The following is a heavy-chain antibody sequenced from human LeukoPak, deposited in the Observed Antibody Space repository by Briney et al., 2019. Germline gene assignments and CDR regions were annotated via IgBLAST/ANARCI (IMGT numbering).Heavy chain of an antibody. CDR1: GFTVSSNY. CDR2: IYSGGST. J-gene: IGHJ5*02. V-gene: IGHV3-66*01. D-gene: IGHD3-22*01. Sequence: PGGSLRLSCAASGFTVSSNYMSWVRQAPGKGLEWVSVIYSGGSTYYADSVKGRFTISRDNSKNTLYLQMNSLRAEDTAVYYCAKDHYYDSSGYYFGVPNWFDPWGQGTLVTVSS. CDR3: AKDHYYDSSGYYFGVPNWFDP.